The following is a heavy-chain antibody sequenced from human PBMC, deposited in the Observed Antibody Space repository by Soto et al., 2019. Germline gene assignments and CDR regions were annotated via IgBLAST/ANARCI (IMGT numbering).Heavy chain of an antibody. Sequence: XGTLSLTCAVYGGSFSGYYWSWIRQPPGKGLEWIGEINHSGSTNYNPSLKSRVTISVDTSKNQFSLKLSSVTAADTAVYYCARGRVTNGYSAHDHTKDRYYFDYWGQGTLVTVSS. V-gene: IGHV4-34*01. D-gene: IGHD5-12*01. J-gene: IGHJ4*02. CDR1: GGSFSGYY. CDR2: INHSGST. CDR3: ARGRVTNGYSAHDHTKDRYYFDY.